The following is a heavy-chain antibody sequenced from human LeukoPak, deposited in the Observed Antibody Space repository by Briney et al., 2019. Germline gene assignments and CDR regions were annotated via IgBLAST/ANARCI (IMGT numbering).Heavy chain of an antibody. V-gene: IGHV3-48*02. D-gene: IGHD6-25*01. Sequence: HPGGSLRLSCAASGFTFSTYSMNWVRQAPGKGREWVSYTSSSSSTRYYADSVKGRFTISRDNAKNSLYLQMNSLRDEDTAVYYCAREASGGFRWFDPWGQGTLVTVSS. CDR2: TSSSSSTR. CDR3: AREASGGFRWFDP. CDR1: GFTFSTYS. J-gene: IGHJ5*02.